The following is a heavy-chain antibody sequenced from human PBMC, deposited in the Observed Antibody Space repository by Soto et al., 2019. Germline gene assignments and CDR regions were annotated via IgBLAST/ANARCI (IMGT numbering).Heavy chain of an antibody. D-gene: IGHD2-15*01. J-gene: IGHJ3*02. CDR2: ISGGGDGI. Sequence: EVQLLESGGGLVQPGGSLRLSCAASGFTFGNYAMIWVRQAPGKGLEWVSTISGGGDGIYYADSVRGRFTISRENSRNTVYLQMNSLRAEDTAVYYCAKKGLGSLATYCSTGDCHYAFDIWGQGTMVIVSS. V-gene: IGHV3-23*01. CDR3: AKKGLGSLATYCSTGDCHYAFDI. CDR1: GFTFGNYA.